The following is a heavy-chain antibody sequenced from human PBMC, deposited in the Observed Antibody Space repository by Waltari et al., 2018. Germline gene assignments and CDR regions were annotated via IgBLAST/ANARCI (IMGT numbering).Heavy chain of an antibody. CDR3: AGGYSSSWYPAFDY. D-gene: IGHD6-13*01. J-gene: IGHJ4*02. CDR2: IYTSGST. V-gene: IGHV4-4*07. Sequence: QVQLQESGPGLVKPSETLSLTCTVSGGSISSYYWSWLRQPAGKGLEWIGRIYTSGSTNYNPSLKSRVTMSVDTSKNQFSLKLSSVTAADTAVYYCAGGYSSSWYPAFDYWGQGTLVTVSS. CDR1: GGSISSYY.